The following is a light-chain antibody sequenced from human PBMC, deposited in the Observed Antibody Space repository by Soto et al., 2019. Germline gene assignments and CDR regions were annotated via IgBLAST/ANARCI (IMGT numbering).Light chain of an antibody. Sequence: EIMFTQSPVTLYLSPGERATLSCRASQSVSSSYLAWYQQKPGQAPRLLIYGASSRATGIPDRFSGSGSGTDFTLTISSLEPEDFAVYYCQQRNYWQVPFGQGTRLEIK. V-gene: IGKV3D-20*02. CDR1: QSVSSSY. J-gene: IGKJ5*01. CDR3: QQRNYWQVP. CDR2: GAS.